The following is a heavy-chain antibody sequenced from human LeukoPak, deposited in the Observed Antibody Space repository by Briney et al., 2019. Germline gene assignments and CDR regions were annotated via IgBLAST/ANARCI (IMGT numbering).Heavy chain of an antibody. D-gene: IGHD3-22*01. CDR1: GFTFDDYG. CDR2: ISWNSGNI. CDR3: AKGPYYYDSSGPIDI. J-gene: IGHJ3*02. V-gene: IGHV3-9*01. Sequence: GGSLRLSCAASGFTFDDYGMHWVRQAPGKGLEWVSGISWNSGNIGYADSVKGRFTISRDNAKNSLYLQMNSLRAEDTALYYCAKGPYYYDSSGPIDIWGQGTMVTVSS.